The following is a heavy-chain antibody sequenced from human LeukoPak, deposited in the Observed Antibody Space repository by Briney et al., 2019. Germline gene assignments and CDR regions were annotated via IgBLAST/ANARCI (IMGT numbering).Heavy chain of an antibody. CDR2: ISVYNGDT. CDR3: ARPFRSAYYTSHASDV. Sequence: ASVTVSCKASGYTFTNYGLSWVRQAPGQGLEWMGWISVYNGDTNYAQKLQGRVTMTTDTSTSTAYMELRSLRSDDTAVYYCARPFRSAYYTSHASDVWGQGTMVTVSS. D-gene: IGHD3-3*01. V-gene: IGHV1-18*01. CDR1: GYTFTNYG. J-gene: IGHJ3*01.